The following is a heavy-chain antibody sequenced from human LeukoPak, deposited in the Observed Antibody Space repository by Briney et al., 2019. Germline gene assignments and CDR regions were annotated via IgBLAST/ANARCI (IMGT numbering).Heavy chain of an antibody. CDR1: GFTFSSYS. CDR2: ISSSSSYI. CDR3: ARDRDGLTGSYYYYGMDV. J-gene: IGHJ6*02. D-gene: IGHD5-24*01. V-gene: IGHV3-21*01. Sequence: PGGSLRLSCAASGFTFSSYSMNWVRQAPGKGLEWVSSISSSSSYIYYADSVKGRFTISRDNAKNSLYLQMNSLRAEDTAVYYCARDRDGLTGSYYYYGMDVWGQGTTVTVSS.